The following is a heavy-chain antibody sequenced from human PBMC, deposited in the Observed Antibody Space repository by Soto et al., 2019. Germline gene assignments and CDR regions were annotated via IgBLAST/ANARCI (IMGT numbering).Heavy chain of an antibody. J-gene: IGHJ4*02. D-gene: IGHD2-8*01. CDR2: IIPIFGTA. V-gene: IGHV1-69*06. CDR1: GGTFSSYA. CDR3: ARGCTNGVCYKGGGFDY. Sequence: QVQLVQSGAEVKKPGSSVKVSCKASGGTFSSYAISWVRQAPGQGLEWMGGIIPIFGTANYAQKFQGRVTITADKSTSTAYMELSSLRSEGTAVYYCARGCTNGVCYKGGGFDYWGQGTLVTVSS.